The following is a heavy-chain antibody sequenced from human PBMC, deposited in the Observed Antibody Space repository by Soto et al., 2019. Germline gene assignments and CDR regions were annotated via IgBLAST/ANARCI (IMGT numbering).Heavy chain of an antibody. CDR3: AKALDHLAWGPFDY. J-gene: IGHJ4*02. Sequence: PVGSLRLSCVVSGFTFDNYPMSWVRQPPGKGLEWVSSITVRGGSTHYADSVKGRFTISRDNSRNSLFLQMNSLRAEDTAFYFCAKALDHLAWGPFDYWGRGTQVTVSS. V-gene: IGHV3-23*01. D-gene: IGHD1-26*01. CDR2: ITVRGGST. CDR1: GFTFDNYP.